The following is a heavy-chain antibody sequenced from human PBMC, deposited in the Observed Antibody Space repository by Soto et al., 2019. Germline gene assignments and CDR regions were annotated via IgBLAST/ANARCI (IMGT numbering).Heavy chain of an antibody. D-gene: IGHD6-19*01. Sequence: QVQLVESGGGVVQPGRSLRLSCAASGFTFSTYAIHWVRQAPGKGLEWAAFISYDGNNKNYADSVKGRFTISRDNSKNTVYLQMNSLTAEDTALYYCARSYKSGWYYFDYWGQGTLVTVS. V-gene: IGHV3-30-3*01. CDR3: ARSYKSGWYYFDY. CDR1: GFTFSTYA. J-gene: IGHJ4*02. CDR2: ISYDGNNK.